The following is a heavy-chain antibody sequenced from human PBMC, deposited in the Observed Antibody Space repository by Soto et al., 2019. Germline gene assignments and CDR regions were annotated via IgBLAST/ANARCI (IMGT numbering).Heavy chain of an antibody. V-gene: IGHV3-48*02. CDR1: GFTFSTYS. CDR3: ARDNGIEGSFDP. J-gene: IGHJ5*02. CDR2: ITFSSSTT. Sequence: LRLSCAASGFTFSTYSMNWVRQAPGKGLEWIAYITFSSSTTFYADSVKGRFTISRDNAKNSLYLQMNSLRDEDTCVYYCARDNGIEGSFDPWGQGTLVTVSS.